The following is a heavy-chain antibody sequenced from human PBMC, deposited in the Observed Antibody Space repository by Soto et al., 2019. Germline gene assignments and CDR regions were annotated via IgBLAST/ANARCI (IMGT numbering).Heavy chain of an antibody. CDR2: IGPNTGNT. CDR1: GYTFPNYG. Sequence: QVQLVQSGAEVKEPGASVKVSCKAYGYTFPNYGISWVRQAPGQGLEWMGWIGPNTGNTNYAQKLQGRVTMTKDTSTGTAYMELRSLTSDDAAVYYRAREGVWGSFRSYSYYGMDVWGQGTTVTDSS. D-gene: IGHD3-16*02. V-gene: IGHV1-18*01. J-gene: IGHJ6*02. CDR3: AREGVWGSFRSYSYYGMDV.